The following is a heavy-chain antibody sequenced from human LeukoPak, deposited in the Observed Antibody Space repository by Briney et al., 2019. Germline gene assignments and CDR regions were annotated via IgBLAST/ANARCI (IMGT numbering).Heavy chain of an antibody. CDR3: AKDQTGYCSSTSCYSDGMDV. D-gene: IGHD2-2*01. CDR2: ISGSGGST. CDR1: GFTFDDYG. J-gene: IGHJ6*02. Sequence: GGSLRLSCAASGFTFDDYGMSWVRQAPGKGLEWVSAISGSGGSTYYADSVKGRFTISRDNSKNTLYLQMNSLRAEDTAVYYCAKDQTGYCSSTSCYSDGMDVWGQGTTVTVSS. V-gene: IGHV3-23*01.